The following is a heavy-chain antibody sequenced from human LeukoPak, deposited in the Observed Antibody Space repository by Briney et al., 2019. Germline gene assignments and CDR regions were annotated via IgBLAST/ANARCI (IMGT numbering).Heavy chain of an antibody. CDR1: GGALSSISYY. CDR3: ARVRGEPYSSSWYARLLYYFGMDV. Sequence: SETLSLTCTVSGGALSSISYYCGWIRPPPGRGLELIERINYSGSTYYELSLKSGVPISVDTSRNQFYLKRRSVTAADTAVYYCARVRGEPYSSSWYARLLYYFGMDVWGQGTTVTVSS. CDR2: INYSGST. V-gene: IGHV4-39*07. D-gene: IGHD6-13*01. J-gene: IGHJ6*02.